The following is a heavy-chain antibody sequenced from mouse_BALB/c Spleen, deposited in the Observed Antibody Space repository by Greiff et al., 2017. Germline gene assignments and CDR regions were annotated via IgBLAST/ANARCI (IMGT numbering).Heavy chain of an antibody. CDR2: ISSGSSTI. Sequence: EVKLVESGGGLVQPGGSRKLSCAASGFTFSSFEMHWVRQAPEKGLEWVAYISSGSSTINYADTVKGRFTISRDNPKNTLFMQMTSLRSEDTAMYYCARALLGEYAMDYWGQGTSVTVSS. CDR3: ARALLGEYAMDY. CDR1: GFTFSSFE. D-gene: IGHD2-10*01. J-gene: IGHJ4*01. V-gene: IGHV5-17*02.